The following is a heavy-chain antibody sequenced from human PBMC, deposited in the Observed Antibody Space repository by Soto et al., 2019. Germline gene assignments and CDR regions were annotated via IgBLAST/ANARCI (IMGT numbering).Heavy chain of an antibody. CDR2: IYYSGST. J-gene: IGHJ4*02. Sequence: WTWIRQPPGKGLEYIGYIYYSGSTYYNPSLKSRVTISVDTSKNQFSLKLSSVTAADTAVYYCVRGHLGITTTGTWYDFDYWGQGTLVTVSS. CDR3: VRGHLGITTTGTWYDFDY. D-gene: IGHD2-15*01. V-gene: IGHV4-59*01.